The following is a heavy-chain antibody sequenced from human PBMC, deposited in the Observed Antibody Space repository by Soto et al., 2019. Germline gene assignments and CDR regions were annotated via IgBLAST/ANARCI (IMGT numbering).Heavy chain of an antibody. D-gene: IGHD2-8*01. CDR1: GGSFSGYS. V-gene: IGHV4-34*01. Sequence: KPSETLSLTCAVYGGSFSGYSWNWIRQPPGKGLEWIGEINHSGSTNYNPSLKSRVTISLDTSKNQFSLRLTSLTAADTAVYFCARAPQMVAMGRPFDYWGQGILVTVSS. J-gene: IGHJ4*02. CDR3: ARAPQMVAMGRPFDY. CDR2: INHSGST.